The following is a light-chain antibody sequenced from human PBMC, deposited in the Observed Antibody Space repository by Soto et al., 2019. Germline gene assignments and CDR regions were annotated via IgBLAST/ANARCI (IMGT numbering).Light chain of an antibody. J-gene: IGKJ5*01. CDR1: QSVSNN. V-gene: IGKV3D-15*01. CDR3: QQHNQWPIT. CDR2: GAS. Sequence: EIVLTQSPGTLSLSQGERATLSCRASQSVSNNYLAWYQQKPGQAPRLLIYGASTRATGIPARFSGSGSGTEFTLTINSLQSEDSAVYYCQQHNQWPITFGHGTRLEIK.